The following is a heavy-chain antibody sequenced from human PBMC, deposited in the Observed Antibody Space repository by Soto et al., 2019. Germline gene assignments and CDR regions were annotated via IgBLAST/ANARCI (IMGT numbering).Heavy chain of an antibody. CDR1: GFTFSSYS. V-gene: IGHV3-21*01. Sequence: EVQLVESGGGLVKPGGSLRLSCAASGFTFSSYSMNWVRQAPGKGLEWVSSISSSSSYIYYADSVKGRFTISRDNAKNSLYLQMSSLRAEDTAVYYCARDRSGGFDYWGQGTLVTVSS. D-gene: IGHD3-16*01. CDR2: ISSSSSYI. CDR3: ARDRSGGFDY. J-gene: IGHJ4*02.